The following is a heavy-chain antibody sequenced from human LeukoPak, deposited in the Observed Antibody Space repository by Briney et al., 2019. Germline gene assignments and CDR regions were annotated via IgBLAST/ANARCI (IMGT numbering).Heavy chain of an antibody. V-gene: IGHV1-2*02. CDR3: ASVTTVTTKGHGAFDI. Sequence: ASVKVSCKASGYTFTGYYMHWVRQAPGQGLEWMGWINPKTGGTNCAQKFQGRVTMSRDTSISTVYMELSRLRSDDTAVYYCASVTTVTTKGHGAFDIWGQGTMVTVSS. J-gene: IGHJ3*02. CDR2: INPKTGGT. D-gene: IGHD4-17*01. CDR1: GYTFTGYY.